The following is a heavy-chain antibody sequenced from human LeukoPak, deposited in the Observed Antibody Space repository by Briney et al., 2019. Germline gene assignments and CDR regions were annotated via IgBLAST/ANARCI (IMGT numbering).Heavy chain of an antibody. D-gene: IGHD4-11*01. CDR2: ISRSSSPI. Sequence: PGGSLRLSCAASGFSFSDYSMNWVRQAPGKGLEWVSYISRSSSPIYYADSVKGRFTISRDNAKNSLYLQMNSLRAEDTAVYYCARSFNYVGWFDPWGQVTVVTVSS. J-gene: IGHJ5*02. CDR1: GFSFSDYS. V-gene: IGHV3-48*01. CDR3: ARSFNYVGWFDP.